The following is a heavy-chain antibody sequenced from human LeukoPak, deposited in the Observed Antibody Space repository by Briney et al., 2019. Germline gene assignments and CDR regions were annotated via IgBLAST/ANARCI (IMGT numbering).Heavy chain of an antibody. CDR2: VDSDGSST. Sequence: GGSLRLSCAASGFTFSGSAMHWVRQAPGKGLVWVSRVDSDGSSTTYADSVKGRFTISRDNAKNTLYLQMNSLRAEDTAVYYCARGITIFGVVNDAFDIWGQGTMVTVSS. CDR1: GFTFSGSA. V-gene: IGHV3-74*01. CDR3: ARGITIFGVVNDAFDI. D-gene: IGHD3-3*01. J-gene: IGHJ3*02.